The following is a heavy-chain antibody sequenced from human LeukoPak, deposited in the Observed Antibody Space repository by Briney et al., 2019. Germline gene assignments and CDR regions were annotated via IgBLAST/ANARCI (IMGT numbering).Heavy chain of an antibody. CDR1: GFRVSDSY. D-gene: IGHD3-10*01. Sequence: PGGSLRLSCVASGFRVSDSYMNWVRQAPGKGLEWVSVIYIGGDTYYADSVKGRFTISRDNSKNTLYLQMNSLRAEDTAVYYCASRYGSGSYAHFDYWGQGTPVTVSS. CDR2: IYIGGDT. CDR3: ASRYGSGSYAHFDY. V-gene: IGHV3-53*01. J-gene: IGHJ4*02.